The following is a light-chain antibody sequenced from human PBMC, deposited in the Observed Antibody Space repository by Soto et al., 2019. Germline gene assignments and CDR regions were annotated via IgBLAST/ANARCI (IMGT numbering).Light chain of an antibody. V-gene: IGKV3-15*01. CDR3: QQDHWWPLT. Sequence: EIVMTQSPATLSVSPGERATLSCRASQSAHNTLAGYQQKPGKAPRLILYLTSTMATGVTARFSGSGSGTDFTITIISLQAEAVAFYYFQQDHWWPLTFGGGTKVEIK. CDR2: LTS. J-gene: IGKJ4*01. CDR1: QSAHNT.